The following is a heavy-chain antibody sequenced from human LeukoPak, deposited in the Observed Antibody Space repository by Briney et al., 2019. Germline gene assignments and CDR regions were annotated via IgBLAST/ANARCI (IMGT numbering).Heavy chain of an antibody. Sequence: GGSLRLSRAASGFTVSSNYMSWVRQAPGKGLEWVPVIYSGGSTYYADSVKGRFTISRDNSKNTLYLQMNSLRAEDTAVYYCASCGDYGVYYYGMDVWGQGTTVTVSS. D-gene: IGHD4-17*01. J-gene: IGHJ6*02. CDR1: GFTVSSNY. CDR3: ASCGDYGVYYYGMDV. V-gene: IGHV3-66*01. CDR2: IYSGGST.